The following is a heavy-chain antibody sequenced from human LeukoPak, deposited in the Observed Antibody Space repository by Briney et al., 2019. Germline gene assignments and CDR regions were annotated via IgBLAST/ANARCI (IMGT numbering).Heavy chain of an antibody. D-gene: IGHD2-2*02. CDR2: IIPIFGTA. J-gene: IGHJ5*02. CDR1: GGTFSSYA. CDR3: ARVSIPTGCSSTSCYTYDP. V-gene: IGHV1-69*13. Sequence: SVKVSCKASGGTFSSYAISWVRQAPGQGLEWMGGIIPIFGTANYAQKFQGRVTITADESTSTAYMELSSLRSEDTAVYYCARVSIPTGCSSTSCYTYDPWGQGTLVTVSS.